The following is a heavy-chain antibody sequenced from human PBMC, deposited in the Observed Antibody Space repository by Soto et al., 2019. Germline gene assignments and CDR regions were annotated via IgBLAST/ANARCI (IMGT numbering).Heavy chain of an antibody. D-gene: IGHD6-13*01. CDR3: ARDHLYSKDY. V-gene: IGHV3-7*05. J-gene: IGHJ4*02. CDR2: IKQDGSEK. Sequence: GSLRLSCVASGFTFSSHWMSWVRQAPGKGLEWVANIKQDGSEKYYVDSVKGRFTISRDNAKNSLYLQMNSLRAEDTAVYYCARDHLYSKDYWGQGTLVTVSS. CDR1: GFTFSSHW.